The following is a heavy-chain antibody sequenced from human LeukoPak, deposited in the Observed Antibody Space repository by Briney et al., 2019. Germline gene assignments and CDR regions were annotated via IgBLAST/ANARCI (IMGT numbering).Heavy chain of an antibody. CDR1: GFTFSSYW. CDR2: IKQDGSEK. Sequence: GGSLRLSCAASGFTFSSYWMSWVRQAPGKGLEWVANIKQDGSEKYYVDSVKGRFTISRDNAKNSLYLQMNSLRAEDTAVYYCARDPLGEPYYGMDVWGQGTTDTVSS. CDR3: ARDPLGEPYYGMDV. V-gene: IGHV3-7*03. D-gene: IGHD3-10*01. J-gene: IGHJ6*02.